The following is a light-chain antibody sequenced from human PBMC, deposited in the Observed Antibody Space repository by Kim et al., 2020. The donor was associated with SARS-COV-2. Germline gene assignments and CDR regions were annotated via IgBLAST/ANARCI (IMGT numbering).Light chain of an antibody. CDR1: SGSVSTSSS. J-gene: IGLJ3*02. V-gene: IGLV8-61*01. Sequence: GATVTLTCGLSSGSVSTSSSPTWYQQTPGQPPRTLIYSTNIRSSGVPDRFSGSILGNKAALTITGAQADDESEYYCVLYVGSGISVFGGGTQLTVL. CDR2: STN. CDR3: VLYVGSGISV.